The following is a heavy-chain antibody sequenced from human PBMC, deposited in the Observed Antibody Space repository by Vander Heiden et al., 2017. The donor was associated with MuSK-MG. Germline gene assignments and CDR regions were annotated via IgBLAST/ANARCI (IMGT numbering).Heavy chain of an antibody. CDR2: IIPIFGTA. Sequence: TFSSYAISWVRQAPGQGLEWMGGIIPIFGTANYAQKFQGRVTITADESTSTAYMELSSLRSEDTTVYYCAREAGIAPDYFDYWGQGTLVTVSS. V-gene: IGHV1-69*01. CDR1: TFSSYA. D-gene: IGHD2-21*01. J-gene: IGHJ4*02. CDR3: AREAGIAPDYFDY.